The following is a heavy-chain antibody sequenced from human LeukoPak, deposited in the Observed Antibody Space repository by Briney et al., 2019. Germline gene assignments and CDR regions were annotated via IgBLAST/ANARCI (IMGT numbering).Heavy chain of an antibody. V-gene: IGHV6-1*01. CDR1: GDSVSSGTTT. J-gene: IGHJ5*02. CDR2: TYYRSKWHN. CDR3: AKVEPTKGWFDP. Sequence: SQTLSLTCAISGDSVSSGTTTWNWIRQSPSRGLEWLGRTYYRSKWHNDYAVSVKSRITISPDTSKNQLSLQLNSVIPEDTAVYFCAKVEPTKGWFDPWGRGTLVIVSS. D-gene: IGHD1-1*01.